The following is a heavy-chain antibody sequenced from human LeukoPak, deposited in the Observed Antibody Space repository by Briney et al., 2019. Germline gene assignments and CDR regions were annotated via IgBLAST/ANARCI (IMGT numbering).Heavy chain of an antibody. V-gene: IGHV4-38-2*02. CDR3: ARNGAIFRYYYYMDV. J-gene: IGHJ6*03. Sequence: SETLSLTCTVSGYSISSGYYWGWIRQPPGKGLEWIGSIYHSGSTYYNPSLKSRVTISVDTSKNQFSLKLSSVTAADTAVYYCARNGAIFRYYYYMDVWGKGTTVTVSS. CDR1: GYSISSGYY. D-gene: IGHD3-3*01. CDR2: IYHSGST.